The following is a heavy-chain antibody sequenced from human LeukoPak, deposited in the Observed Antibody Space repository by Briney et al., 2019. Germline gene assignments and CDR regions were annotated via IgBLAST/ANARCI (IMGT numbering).Heavy chain of an antibody. J-gene: IGHJ4*02. CDR2: ISYDGSNK. CDR3: AKDYYDSSGYYHPFDY. V-gene: IGHV3-30-3*01. Sequence: GGSLRLSCAASGFTFSSYAMHWVRQAPGKGLEWVAVISYDGSNKYYADSVKGRFTISRDNSKNTLYLQMNSLRAEDTAVYYCAKDYYDSSGYYHPFDYWGQGTLVTVSS. D-gene: IGHD3-22*01. CDR1: GFTFSSYA.